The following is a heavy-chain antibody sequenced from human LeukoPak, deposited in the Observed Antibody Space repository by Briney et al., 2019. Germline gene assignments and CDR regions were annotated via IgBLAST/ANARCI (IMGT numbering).Heavy chain of an antibody. J-gene: IGHJ3*02. CDR2: INPNSGGT. CDR1: GYTFTGYY. Sequence: AASVKVSCKASGYTFTGYYTHWVRQAPGQGLEWMGWINPNSGGTNYAQKFQGWVTMTRDTSISTAYMELSRLRSDDTAVYYCARDVDHYDSSGYYGYAFDIWGQGTMVTVSS. D-gene: IGHD3-22*01. CDR3: ARDVDHYDSSGYYGYAFDI. V-gene: IGHV1-2*04.